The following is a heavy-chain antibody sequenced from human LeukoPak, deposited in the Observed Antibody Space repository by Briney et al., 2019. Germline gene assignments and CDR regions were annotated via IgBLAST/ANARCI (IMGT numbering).Heavy chain of an antibody. J-gene: IGHJ4*02. CDR1: GFTFSSYE. V-gene: IGHV3-48*03. CDR2: ISGSGSTT. Sequence: GGSLRLSCVASGFTFSSYEMIWIRQAPGKGLEWVSYISGSGSTTCYADSVRGRFTTSRDNAENSLYLQMNNLRAEDTAIYYCAREREDCSSSSCYEEFDCWGQGTLVTVSS. D-gene: IGHD2-2*01. CDR3: AREREDCSSSSCYEEFDC.